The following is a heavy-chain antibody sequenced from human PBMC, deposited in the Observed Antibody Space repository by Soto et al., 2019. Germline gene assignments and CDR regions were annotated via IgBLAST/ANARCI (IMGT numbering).Heavy chain of an antibody. D-gene: IGHD3-10*01. Sequence: GGSLRLSCAASGFTFSSSAMHWVRQAPGKGLEWVAVISYDGSNKYYADSVKGRFTISRDNSKNTLYLQLNILRAEDTAVFYCARDRERYGSGSYPYFYYGMDVWGQGTTVTVSS. CDR3: ARDRERYGSGSYPYFYYGMDV. J-gene: IGHJ6*02. V-gene: IGHV3-30-3*01. CDR1: GFTFSSSA. CDR2: ISYDGSNK.